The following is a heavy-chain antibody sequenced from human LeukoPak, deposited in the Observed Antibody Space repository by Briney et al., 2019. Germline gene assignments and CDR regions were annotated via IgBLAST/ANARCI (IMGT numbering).Heavy chain of an antibody. CDR1: GYTFASYW. J-gene: IGHJ4*02. D-gene: IGHD6-19*01. V-gene: IGHV5-51*01. Sequence: GESLKISCKGSGYTFASYWIAWVRQMPGNGLEWMGIIYPGDSDTRYSPSFQGQVTISADKSINTAYLQWSSLKAPDTAMYYCARQIADSSGPIDYWGQGALGTVSS. CDR3: ARQIADSSGPIDY. CDR2: IYPGDSDT.